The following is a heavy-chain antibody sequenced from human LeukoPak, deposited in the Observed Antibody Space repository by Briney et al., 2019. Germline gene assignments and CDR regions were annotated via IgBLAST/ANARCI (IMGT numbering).Heavy chain of an antibody. D-gene: IGHD3-22*01. CDR2: ISYNGST. CDR3: ARVWYYYDRGGYNFRRLSAFDI. V-gene: IGHV4-39*01. CDR1: GGSIGSSSYY. Sequence: SETLSLTCTVSGGSIGSSSYYWGWIRQPPGRGLEWIGSISYNGSTYSSPSLKSRVTISVNTSKNQFSLKLRSLTATDTAVYYCARVWYYYDRGGYNFRRLSAFDIWGQGTMVTVSS. J-gene: IGHJ3*02.